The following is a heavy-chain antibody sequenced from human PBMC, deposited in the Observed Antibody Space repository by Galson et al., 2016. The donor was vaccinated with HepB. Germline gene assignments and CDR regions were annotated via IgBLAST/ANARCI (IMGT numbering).Heavy chain of an antibody. CDR1: GFTISRYW. CDR3: ARVPYCSSTSCYFWWYFDL. Sequence: SLRLSCAASGFTISRYWMSWVRQAPGKGLEWVANIKQDGSERYYVDSVKGRFTISRDNAKNSLYLQVNSLRAEDAAVYYCARVPYCSSTSCYFWWYFDLWGRGTLVTVSS. CDR2: IKQDGSER. D-gene: IGHD2-2*01. J-gene: IGHJ2*01. V-gene: IGHV3-7*01.